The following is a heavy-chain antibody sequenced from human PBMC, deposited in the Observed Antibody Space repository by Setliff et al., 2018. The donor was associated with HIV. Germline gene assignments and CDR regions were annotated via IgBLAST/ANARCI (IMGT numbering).Heavy chain of an antibody. J-gene: IGHJ4*02. D-gene: IGHD3-10*01. CDR1: GFSFNTYS. CDR3: AKKTAAYTSGSWLHY. V-gene: IGHV3-23*01. Sequence: GGSLRLSCAASGFSFNTYSMNWVRQAPGKGLEWVSTISGSGSRTYYADSVKGRFVISREKSKSTLYLQMNSLRAEDTAVYYCAKKTAAYTSGSWLHYWGQGTLVTVSS. CDR2: ISGSGSRT.